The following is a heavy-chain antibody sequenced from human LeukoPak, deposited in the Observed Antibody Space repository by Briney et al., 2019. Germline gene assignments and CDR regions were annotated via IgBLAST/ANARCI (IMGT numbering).Heavy chain of an antibody. CDR1: GYIFTDYY. J-gene: IGHJ4*02. CDR2: ISAYNGNT. V-gene: IGHV1/OR15-1*04. D-gene: IGHD6-19*01. CDR3: GRAPQYLSGWPWVHDS. Sequence: GASVKVSCKASGYIFTDYYMHWVRQAPGQELGWMGRISAYNGNTKYAQKFQDRVTMTTSTSTAYLELRSLRSDDTAVYYCGRAPQYLSGWPWVHDSWGQGTLVTVSS.